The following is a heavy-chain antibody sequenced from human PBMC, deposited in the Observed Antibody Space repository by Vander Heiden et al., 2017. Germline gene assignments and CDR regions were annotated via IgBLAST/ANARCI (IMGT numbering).Heavy chain of an antibody. Sequence: QVQLVQSGAEATKPGSAVKVSCKASGGTFGSYAISWVRQAPGQGLEWMGGIIPIVDATNYAQKFQGRVTITADESTSTAYMELSSLRSEDTAVYYCATRGDMTTVTTFLYWGQGTLVTVSS. J-gene: IGHJ4*02. CDR2: IIPIVDAT. V-gene: IGHV1-69*01. CDR3: ATRGDMTTVTTFLY. D-gene: IGHD4-17*01. CDR1: GGTFGSYA.